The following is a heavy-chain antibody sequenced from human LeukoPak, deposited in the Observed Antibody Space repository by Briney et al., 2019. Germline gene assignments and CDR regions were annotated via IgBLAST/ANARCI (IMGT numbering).Heavy chain of an antibody. Sequence: GGSLRLSCAASGFTFSSYWMNWARQAPGKGLEWVSAISGSGGSTYYADSVKGRFTISRDNSKNTLYLQMNSLRAEDTAVYYCAKGSTGPFDYWGQGTLVTVSS. V-gene: IGHV3-23*01. CDR3: AKGSTGPFDY. CDR2: ISGSGGST. D-gene: IGHD4-17*01. CDR1: GFTFSSYW. J-gene: IGHJ4*02.